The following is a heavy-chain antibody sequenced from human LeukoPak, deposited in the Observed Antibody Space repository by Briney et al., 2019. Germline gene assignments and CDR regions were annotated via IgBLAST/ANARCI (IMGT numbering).Heavy chain of an antibody. CDR2: ISYDGSNK. D-gene: IGHD3-10*01. CDR3: AKDIYYYGSGSYYRSFYYYYGMDV. J-gene: IGHJ6*04. V-gene: IGHV3-30*18. Sequence: GGSLRLSCAASGFTFSSYGMHWVRQAPGKGLEWVAAISYDGSNKYYADSVKGRFTISRDNSKNTLYLQMNSLRAEDTAVYYCAKDIYYYGSGSYYRSFYYYYGMDVWGKGTTVTVSS. CDR1: GFTFSSYG.